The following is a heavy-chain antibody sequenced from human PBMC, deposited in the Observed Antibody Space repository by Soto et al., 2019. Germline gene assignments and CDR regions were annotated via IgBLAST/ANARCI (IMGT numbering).Heavy chain of an antibody. Sequence: SSETLSLTCTVSGGSISSSSYYWGWIRQPPGKGLEWIGSIYYSGSTYYNPSLKSRVTISVDTSKNQFSLKLSSVTAADTAVYYCVRVAAAGGGNWFDPWGQGTLVTVSS. J-gene: IGHJ5*02. CDR1: GGSISSSSYY. CDR2: IYYSGST. CDR3: VRVAAAGGGNWFDP. D-gene: IGHD6-13*01. V-gene: IGHV4-39*01.